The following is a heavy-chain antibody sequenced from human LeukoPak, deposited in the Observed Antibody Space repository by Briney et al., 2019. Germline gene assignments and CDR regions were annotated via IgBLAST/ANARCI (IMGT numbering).Heavy chain of an antibody. CDR1: GFTVSSNY. J-gene: IGHJ4*02. CDR2: IYSGGST. CDR3: ARDKTGTTYGYFDY. D-gene: IGHD1-7*01. V-gene: IGHV3-66*02. Sequence: GSLRLSCAASGFTVSSNYMSWVRQAPGKGLEWVSVIYSGGSTYYADSVKGRFTISRDNSKNTLYLQMNSLRAEDTAVYYCARDKTGTTYGYFDYWGQGTLVTVSS.